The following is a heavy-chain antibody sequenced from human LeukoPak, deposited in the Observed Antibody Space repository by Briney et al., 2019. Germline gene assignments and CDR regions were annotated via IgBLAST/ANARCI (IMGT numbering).Heavy chain of an antibody. J-gene: IGHJ4*02. D-gene: IGHD2/OR15-2a*01. CDR2: IYTSGST. CDR3: ARHSSTGLIEDYFDY. CDR1: GGSISSYY. Sequence: SETLSLTCTVSGGSISSYYWSWIRQPAGKGLEWIGRIYTSGSTNYNPSLKSRVTMSVDTSKNQFSLKLSSVTAADTAVYYCARHSSTGLIEDYFDYWGQGTLVTVSS. V-gene: IGHV4-4*07.